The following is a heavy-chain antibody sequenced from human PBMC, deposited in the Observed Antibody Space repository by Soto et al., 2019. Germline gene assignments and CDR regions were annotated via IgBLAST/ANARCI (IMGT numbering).Heavy chain of an antibody. CDR1: GFTFSSYA. CDR2: ISYDGSNK. D-gene: IGHD5-12*01. J-gene: IGHJ6*02. V-gene: IGHV3-30-3*01. CDR3: ARDSSDIVATSGMDV. Sequence: QVQLVESGGGVVQPGRSLRLSCAASGFTFSSYAMHWVRQAPGKGLEWVAVISYDGSNKYYADSVEGRFTISRDNSKNTLYLQMNSLRAEDTAVYYCARDSSDIVATSGMDVWGQGTTVTVSS.